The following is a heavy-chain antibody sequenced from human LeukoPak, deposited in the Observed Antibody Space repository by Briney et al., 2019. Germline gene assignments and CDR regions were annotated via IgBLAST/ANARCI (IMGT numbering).Heavy chain of an antibody. CDR3: ARDRRDYYDSSADFDY. D-gene: IGHD3-22*01. CDR1: GFTFSSYD. Sequence: PGGSLRLSCAASGFTFSSYDMNWVRQAPGKGLEWVSYIRSSGSTIYYADSVKGRFTISRDNAKNSLYLQMNSLRGEDTAVYYCARDRRDYYDSSADFDYWGQGTLVTVSS. V-gene: IGHV3-48*03. J-gene: IGHJ4*02. CDR2: IRSSGSTI.